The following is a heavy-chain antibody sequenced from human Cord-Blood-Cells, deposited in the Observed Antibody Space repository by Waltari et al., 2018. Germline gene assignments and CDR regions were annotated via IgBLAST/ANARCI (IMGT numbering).Heavy chain of an antibody. CDR3: ARGILSGYDFDY. J-gene: IGHJ4*02. CDR1: GFTFGSYW. V-gene: IGHV3-7*01. Sequence: ELKLVEPGGGLVRPGGSRRPSGAASGFTFGSYWMSWVRQAPGKGLEWVANIKQDGSEKYYVDSVKGRFTISRDNAKNSLYLQMNSLRAEDTAVYYCARGILSGYDFDYWGQGTLVTVSS. CDR2: IKQDGSEK. D-gene: IGHD5-12*01.